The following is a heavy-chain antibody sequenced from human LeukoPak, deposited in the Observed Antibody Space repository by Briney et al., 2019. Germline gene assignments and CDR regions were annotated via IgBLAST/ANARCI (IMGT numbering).Heavy chain of an antibody. CDR1: GGSISSYY. CDR2: IYYSGST. J-gene: IGHJ6*02. CDR3: ARDRGYYYGMDV. Sequence: SETLSLTCTVSGGSISSYYWSWIRQPPGKGLEWIGYIYYSGSTNYNPSLKSRVTISVDTSKNQFSLKLSSVTAADTAVYYCARDRGYYYGMDVWGQGTTVTVSS. D-gene: IGHD3-10*01. V-gene: IGHV4-59*01.